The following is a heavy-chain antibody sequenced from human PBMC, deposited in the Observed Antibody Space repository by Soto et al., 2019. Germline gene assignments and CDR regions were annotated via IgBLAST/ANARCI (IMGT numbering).Heavy chain of an antibody. D-gene: IGHD6-13*01. V-gene: IGHV1-18*01. Sequence: QVPLVQSGAEVKKPGASVKVSCKASGYTLTSYGISWVRQAPGQGLEWMGWISAYNGNTNYAQKLQGRVTMTTDTSTSTAYMELRSLRSDDTAVYYCARLLYAEYSSSSLLDYWGQGTLVTVSS. J-gene: IGHJ4*02. CDR3: ARLLYAEYSSSSLLDY. CDR1: GYTLTSYG. CDR2: ISAYNGNT.